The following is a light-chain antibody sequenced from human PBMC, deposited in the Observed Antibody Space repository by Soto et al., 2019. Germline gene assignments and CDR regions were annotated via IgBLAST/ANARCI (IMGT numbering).Light chain of an antibody. Sequence: QSVLTQPASVSGSPGQSITISCTGTSSDVGGYNYVSWYQQYPGTAPKLMIYEVSNRPSGVSNRFSGSKSGNTASLTISGLQAEDEADYYCSSRTSSKTLFVFGSGTKVTV. CDR1: SSDVGGYNY. J-gene: IGLJ1*01. CDR3: SSRTSSKTLFV. CDR2: EVS. V-gene: IGLV2-14*01.